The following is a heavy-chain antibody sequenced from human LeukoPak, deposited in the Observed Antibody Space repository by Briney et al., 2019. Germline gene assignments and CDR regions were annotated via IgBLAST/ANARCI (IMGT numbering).Heavy chain of an antibody. V-gene: IGHV3-30-3*01. D-gene: IGHD3-3*01. CDR3: ATGSDFYYAS. J-gene: IGHJ5*02. CDR1: GFTFTRNC. CDR2: IPHDGSNA. Sequence: GGSLRLSCVASGFTFTRNCMHWVRQAPGKGLEWVAAIPHDGSNANYADSVKGRFTISRDDSKNTQYLQMNSLRIEDSAVYYCATGSDFYYASWGQGTLVTVSS.